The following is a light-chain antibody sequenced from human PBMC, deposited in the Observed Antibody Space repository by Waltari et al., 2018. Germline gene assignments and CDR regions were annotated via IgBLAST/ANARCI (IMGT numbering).Light chain of an antibody. CDR1: QSISNNF. CDR2: AAF. Sequence: EIVLTQSPGTLSLSPGERATLSCRASQSISNNFLAWYQQKPGQAPRLLIYAAFSRATGIPDRFSISGSGTDFTLTITRLEPEEFAVYYCQQYIDSPRTFGQGTKVEIK. CDR3: QQYIDSPRT. J-gene: IGKJ2*02. V-gene: IGKV3-20*01.